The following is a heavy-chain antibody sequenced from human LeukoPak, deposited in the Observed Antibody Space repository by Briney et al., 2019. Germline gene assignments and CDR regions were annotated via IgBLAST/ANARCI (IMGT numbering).Heavy chain of an antibody. CDR3: ARDGYSGIYYRADAFDI. J-gene: IGHJ3*02. CDR1: GYTFTNYG. D-gene: IGHD1-26*01. V-gene: IGHV1-18*01. CDR2: ISVYNGNT. Sequence: GASVKVSCKASGYTFTNYGISWVRQAPGQGLEWMGWISVYNGNTNYAQKFQGRVTMTTDTSTSTAYMELRSLRSDDTAVYFCARDGYSGIYYRADAFDIWGQGTMVTVSS.